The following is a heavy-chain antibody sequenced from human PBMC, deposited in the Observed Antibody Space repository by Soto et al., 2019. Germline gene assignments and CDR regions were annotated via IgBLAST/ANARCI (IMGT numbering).Heavy chain of an antibody. J-gene: IGHJ5*02. CDR3: ARGRFGLEYSRSWYKVNCFDL. D-gene: IGHD6-13*01. V-gene: IGHV4-34*01. CDR1: GGSFSGYY. CDR2: INHSGST. Sequence: SETLSLTCAVSGGSFSGYYWSWIRQPPGKGLEWIGEINHSGSTNYNPSLKSRVTISVDTSKNQFSLKLSSVTAADTAVYYCARGRFGLEYSRSWYKVNCFDLWGQGTMVTVSS.